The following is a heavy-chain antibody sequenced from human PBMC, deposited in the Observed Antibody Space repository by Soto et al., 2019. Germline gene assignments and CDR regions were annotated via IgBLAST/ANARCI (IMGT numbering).Heavy chain of an antibody. CDR1: GCSVSSNSAA. D-gene: IGHD6-13*01. V-gene: IGHV6-1*01. J-gene: IGHJ6*01. CDR2: TYYRSKWYN. CDR3: ARDRDAAGYGSYYGMDV. Sequence: SQTLSLTCPISGCSVSSNSAAWNCIRQSPARGLEWLGRTYYRSKWYNDYSVSVKSRITINPDTSKNQFSLQLNSVTPEDTGVYSCARDRDAAGYGSYYGMDVWGQGTTVTVSS.